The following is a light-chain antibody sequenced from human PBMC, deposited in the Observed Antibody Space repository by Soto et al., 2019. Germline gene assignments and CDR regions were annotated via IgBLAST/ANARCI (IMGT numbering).Light chain of an antibody. CDR3: QSFDSSRFYV. CDR1: SSNIGTGCD. CDR2: GNS. Sequence: QSALTQPPSVSGAPGQRVTISCTGSSSNIGTGCDVHWYQQLPGTAPKLLIYGNSNRPSGVPDRFSGSKSGTSASLAITGLQAEDEADYYCQSFDSSRFYVFGTGTKVTVL. V-gene: IGLV1-40*01. J-gene: IGLJ1*01.